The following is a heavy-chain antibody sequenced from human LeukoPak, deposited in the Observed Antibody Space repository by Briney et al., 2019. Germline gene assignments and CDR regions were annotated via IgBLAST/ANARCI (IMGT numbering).Heavy chain of an antibody. Sequence: GGSLRLSCAASGFTFSDYYMSWTRHATGQGLEWASYTSSGASTIYYADSVKGRFTISRDNAKNSLYLQMNSLRAEDTAVYYCASSSDGYTPLDYWGQGTLVTVSS. CDR2: TSSGASTI. D-gene: IGHD5-24*01. V-gene: IGHV3-11*04. J-gene: IGHJ4*02. CDR1: GFTFSDYY. CDR3: ASSSDGYTPLDY.